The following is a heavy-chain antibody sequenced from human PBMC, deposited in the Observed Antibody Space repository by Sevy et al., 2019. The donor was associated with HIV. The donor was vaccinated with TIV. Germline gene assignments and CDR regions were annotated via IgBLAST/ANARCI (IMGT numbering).Heavy chain of an antibody. D-gene: IGHD3-16*01. V-gene: IGHV3-30*02. CDR1: IFTFNIYG. CDR2: MRKDGLTT. CDR3: TRETTYYDASGPVPGDI. Sequence: GESLKISCAASIFTFNIYGMQWVRQAPGKGLEWVAYMRKDGLTTYYADSVKGRFTISRDSSKNTLYLQMNSLRIEDAALYYRTRETTYYDASGPVPGDIWGQGTMVTVSS. J-gene: IGHJ3*02.